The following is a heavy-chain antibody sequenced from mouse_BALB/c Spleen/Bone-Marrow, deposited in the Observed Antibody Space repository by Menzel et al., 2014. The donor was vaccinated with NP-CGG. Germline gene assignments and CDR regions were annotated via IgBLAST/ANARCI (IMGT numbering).Heavy chain of an antibody. Sequence: VQLQQSGPELVKPGASVKISCKASGYAFXSSWMNWVKQRPGQGLVWIGRIYPGDGDTNYNGKFKGKATLTADKSSSTAYMQLSSLTSVDSAVYFCARLAYGNSYWYFDVWGAGTTVTVSS. CDR1: GYAFXSSW. V-gene: IGHV1-82*01. J-gene: IGHJ1*01. CDR3: ARLAYGNSYWYFDV. CDR2: IYPGDGDT. D-gene: IGHD2-1*01.